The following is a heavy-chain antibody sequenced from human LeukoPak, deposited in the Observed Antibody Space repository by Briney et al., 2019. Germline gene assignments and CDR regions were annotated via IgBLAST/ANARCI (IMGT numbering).Heavy chain of an antibody. J-gene: IGHJ5*02. CDR3: ARDQQYHRPAGWFDP. CDR2: IYTSGST. Sequence: SQTLSLTCTVSGGSISSGSYYWSWIRQPAGKGLEWIGRIYTSGSTNYNPSLESRVTISVDASKNQFSLELNSVTAADTAVYYCARDQQYHRPAGWFDPWGRGTLVTVSS. V-gene: IGHV4-61*02. D-gene: IGHD1-14*01. CDR1: GGSISSGSYY.